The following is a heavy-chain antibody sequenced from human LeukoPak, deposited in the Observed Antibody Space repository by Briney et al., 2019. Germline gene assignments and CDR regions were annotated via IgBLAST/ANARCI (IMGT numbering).Heavy chain of an antibody. D-gene: IGHD2-15*01. V-gene: IGHV4-30-2*01. CDR3: ARGPYCSGRSCYSVWFDP. CDR2: IYHSGST. CDR1: GGSISSGGYS. Sequence: PSETLSLTCAVSGGSISSGGYSWSWIRQPPGKGLEWIGYIYHSGSTYYNPSLKSRVTISVDRSKNQFSLKLSSVTAADTAVYYCARGPYCSGRSCYSVWFDPWGQGTLVTVSS. J-gene: IGHJ5*02.